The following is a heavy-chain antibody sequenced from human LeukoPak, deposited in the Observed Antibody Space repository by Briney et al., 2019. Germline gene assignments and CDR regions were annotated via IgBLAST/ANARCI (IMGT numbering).Heavy chain of an antibody. Sequence: GGSLSLSCAASGFTFSSYGMHWVRQAPGKGLEWVAVIWYDGSNKYYADSVKGRFTISRDNSKNTLYLQMNSLRAEDTAVYYCARPSIAVAGPLDYWGQGTLVTVSS. V-gene: IGHV3-33*01. CDR1: GFTFSSYG. J-gene: IGHJ4*02. CDR2: IWYDGSNK. CDR3: ARPSIAVAGPLDY. D-gene: IGHD6-19*01.